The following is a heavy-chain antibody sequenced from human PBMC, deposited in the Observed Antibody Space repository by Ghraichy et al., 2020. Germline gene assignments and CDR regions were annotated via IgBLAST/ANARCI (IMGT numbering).Heavy chain of an antibody. J-gene: IGHJ4*02. D-gene: IGHD2-2*02. Sequence: SETLSLTCTVSGGSISSYYWSWIRQPPGKGLEWIGYIFYTGSTNYNPSLESRVTISVDTSKNQFSLNLNSVTAADTAVYYCARVRCTSTGCYTRFTFDYWGQGTLVTVSS. CDR3: ARVRCTSTGCYTRFTFDY. CDR1: GGSISSYY. V-gene: IGHV4-59*01. CDR2: IFYTGST.